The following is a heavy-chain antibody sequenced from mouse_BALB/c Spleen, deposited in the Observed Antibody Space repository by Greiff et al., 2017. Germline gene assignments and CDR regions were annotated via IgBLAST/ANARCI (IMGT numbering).Heavy chain of an antibody. Sequence: VKLQESGAELVRPGVSVKISCKGSGYTFTDYAMHWVKQSHAKSLEWIGVISTYYGDASYNQKFKGKATMTVDKSSSTAYMELARLTSEDSAIYYCAREYGNLFAYWGQGTLVTVSA. CDR3: AREYGNLFAY. J-gene: IGHJ3*01. CDR1: GYTFTDYA. D-gene: IGHD2-10*02. CDR2: ISTYYGDA. V-gene: IGHV1S137*01.